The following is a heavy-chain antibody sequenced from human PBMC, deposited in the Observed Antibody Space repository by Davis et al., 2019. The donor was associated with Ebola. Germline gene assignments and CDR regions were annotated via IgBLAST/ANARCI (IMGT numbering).Heavy chain of an antibody. Sequence: ASVKVSCKASGYNFIEYFMHWVRQAPGQGLEWMGIINPSGGSTSYAQKFQGRVTMTRDTSTSTVYMELSSLRSEDTAVYYCARGGRGAIFGGTGDYWGQGTLVTVSS. CDR3: ARGGRGAIFGGTGDY. D-gene: IGHD3-3*01. V-gene: IGHV1-46*01. J-gene: IGHJ4*02. CDR1: GYNFIEYF. CDR2: INPSGGST.